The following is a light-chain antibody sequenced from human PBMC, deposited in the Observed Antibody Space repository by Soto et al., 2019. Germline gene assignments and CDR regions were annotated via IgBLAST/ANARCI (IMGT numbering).Light chain of an antibody. J-gene: IGLJ3*02. CDR1: SGSVSTSYY. V-gene: IGLV8-61*01. CDR2: GTN. CDR3: VLYMGSGIWV. Sequence: QTVVTQEPSFSVSPGRTVTLTCGLSSGSVSTSYYPSWYQQTPGQAPRTLIYGTNTRSSGVPDRFSGSILGNKAALTITGAQADDESDYYCVLYMGSGIWVFGGGTKLTV.